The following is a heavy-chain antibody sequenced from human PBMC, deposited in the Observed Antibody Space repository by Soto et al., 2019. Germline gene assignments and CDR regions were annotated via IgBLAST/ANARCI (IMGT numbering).Heavy chain of an antibody. V-gene: IGHV3-7*05. Sequence: GGSLRFSCEGAGFSVRTDWMSWLRQAPGKGLEWVANVQPDESQRHYVDSVKGRFTISRDNAKNSLYLQTDSLRDEDTAVYYCAARGGSYGYFDYWGQGTLVTVSS. CDR3: AARGGSYGYFDY. J-gene: IGHJ4*02. D-gene: IGHD2-15*01. CDR1: GFSVRTDW. CDR2: VQPDESQR.